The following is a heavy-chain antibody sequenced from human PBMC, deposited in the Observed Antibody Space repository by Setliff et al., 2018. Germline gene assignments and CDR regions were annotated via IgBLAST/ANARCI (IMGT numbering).Heavy chain of an antibody. J-gene: IGHJ5*02. D-gene: IGHD3-10*01. Sequence: SETLSLTCTVSGGSISSGDYYWSWIRQPPGKGLEWIGYIYSSGSTYYNPSLKSRITISVDTSKNQFSLKLGSITAADTALYYCARHDSAGNYGCPRFDPWGQGILVTVSS. V-gene: IGHV4-30-4*08. CDR1: GGSISSGDYY. CDR3: ARHDSAGNYGCPRFDP. CDR2: IYSSGST.